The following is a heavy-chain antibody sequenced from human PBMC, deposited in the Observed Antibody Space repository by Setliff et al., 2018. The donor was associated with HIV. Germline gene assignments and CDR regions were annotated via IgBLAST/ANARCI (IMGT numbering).Heavy chain of an antibody. CDR3: ARFTVVVFGSGEPSWFDP. CDR2: IHYKGNI. CDR1: GDSIISGDYY. D-gene: IGHD2-15*01. V-gene: IGHV4-30-4*08. Sequence: SETLSLTCTVSGDSIISGDYYWSWIRQSPGKGLEWIGHIHYKGNIDYNASLKSRLAISSDTSKNQFSLNLSSVIAADTAIYFCARFTVVVFGSGEPSWFDPWGQGILVTVSS. J-gene: IGHJ5*02.